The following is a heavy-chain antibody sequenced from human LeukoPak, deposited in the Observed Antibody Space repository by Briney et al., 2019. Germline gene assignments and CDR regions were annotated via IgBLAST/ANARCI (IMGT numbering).Heavy chain of an antibody. CDR2: IKKDGSGI. CDR1: GFPFSNSW. D-gene: IGHD3-16*01. J-gene: IGHJ6*04. Sequence: GGSLRLSCVVSGFPFSNSWMYWVRQAPGKGLEGVANIKKDGSGISYVDSVKGGFIISRDNAMNSLYLQMNSLRVEDTAVYFCAGGNSIDVWGKGTAVTVSS. V-gene: IGHV3-7*03. CDR3: AGGNSIDV.